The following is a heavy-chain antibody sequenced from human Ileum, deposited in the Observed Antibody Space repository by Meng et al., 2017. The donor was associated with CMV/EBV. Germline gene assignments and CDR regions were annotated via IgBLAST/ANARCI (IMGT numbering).Heavy chain of an antibody. CDR2: IYYSGST. D-gene: IGHD4-17*01. CDR3: ARTNYGDYNWFDP. Sequence: GHLQESGPGLVKPSQTLSLTCTCSGGSISSGGFYWSWIRQHPGKGLEWIGYIYYSGSTYYNPSLRSRVAISIDTSKNQFSLKLTSVTAADTAVYFCARTNYGDYNWFDPWGQGTLVTVSS. J-gene: IGHJ5*02. CDR1: GGSISSGGFY. V-gene: IGHV4-31*03.